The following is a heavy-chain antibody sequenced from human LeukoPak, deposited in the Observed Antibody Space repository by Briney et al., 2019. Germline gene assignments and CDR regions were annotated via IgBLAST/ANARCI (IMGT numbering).Heavy chain of an antibody. J-gene: IGHJ6*02. D-gene: IGHD3-10*01. V-gene: IGHV4-59*08. CDR1: GASISTHH. CDR2: LFNSGGT. Sequence: SETLSLTCTVSGASISTHHWSWIRQPPGEGLEWIGDLFNSGGTKYNASLQSRVTISIDTSKKQDSLKVTSVTAADTAVYYCARRLPASGMRDVWGQGTTVTVTS. CDR3: ARRLPASGMRDV.